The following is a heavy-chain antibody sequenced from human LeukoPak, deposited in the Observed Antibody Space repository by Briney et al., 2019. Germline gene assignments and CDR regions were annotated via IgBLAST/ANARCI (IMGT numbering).Heavy chain of an antibody. CDR3: AIDAWDLPLDAFDL. Sequence: GESLRLSCAASGFTFSSYYMHWVRQAPGKGLVWVSRINTDGSNTYYADSVKGRFTISRDNAKNTVYLKMNSLRAEDTAVYYCAIDAWDLPLDAFDLWGQGTMVTVSS. J-gene: IGHJ3*01. D-gene: IGHD1-26*01. CDR2: INTDGSNT. V-gene: IGHV3-74*01. CDR1: GFTFSSYY.